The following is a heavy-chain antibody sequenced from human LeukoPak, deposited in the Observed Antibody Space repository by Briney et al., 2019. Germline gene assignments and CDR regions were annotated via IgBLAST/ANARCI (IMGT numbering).Heavy chain of an antibody. CDR2: IGDSGTT. CDR1: GFTFSTYS. V-gene: IGHV3-23*01. J-gene: IGHJ4*02. Sequence: GSLRLPCAASGFTFSTYSMNWVRQAPGKGLEWVSGIGDSGTTYYADSVKGRFTISRDLSKNTLYLQMNSLSADDTAVFYCAKLSMASASDGGYWGQGTLVTVSS. D-gene: IGHD6-13*01. CDR3: AKLSMASASDGGY.